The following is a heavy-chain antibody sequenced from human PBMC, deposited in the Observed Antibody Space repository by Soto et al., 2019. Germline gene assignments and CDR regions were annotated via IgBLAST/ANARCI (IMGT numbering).Heavy chain of an antibody. CDR3: ARVSWGTGYD. CDR1: GGSISSYY. J-gene: IGHJ4*02. Sequence: SETLSLTCAVSGGSISSYYWSWIRQPPGKGLEWIGYIYYSGSTNYKSSLKSRVTISVDTSKNQFSLKLSSVTAADTAVYYCARVSWGTGYDWGQGTLVTVYS. V-gene: IGHV4-59*01. D-gene: IGHD2-2*01. CDR2: IYYSGST.